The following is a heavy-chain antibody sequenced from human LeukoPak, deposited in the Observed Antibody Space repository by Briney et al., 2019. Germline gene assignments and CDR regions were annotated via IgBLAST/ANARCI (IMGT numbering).Heavy chain of an antibody. CDR2: IHNSGST. CDR3: ARGAVAGTVPLSDYYYYYMDV. CDR1: GGSISSYY. D-gene: IGHD6-19*01. J-gene: IGHJ6*03. Sequence: SETLSLTCIVSGGSISSYYWSWIRQPPGKGPEWIGYIHNSGSTKNNPSLKSRVTISLDTSKNRISLKLSSVTAADTAVYYCARGAVAGTVPLSDYYYYYMDVWGKGSTVTISS. V-gene: IGHV4-59*01.